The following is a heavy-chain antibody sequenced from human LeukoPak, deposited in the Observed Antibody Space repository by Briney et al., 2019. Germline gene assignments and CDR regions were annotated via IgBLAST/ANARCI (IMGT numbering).Heavy chain of an antibody. CDR3: AKDTQYDFWSGYWDY. CDR2: ISWNSGSI. CDR1: GFTFDDYA. D-gene: IGHD3-3*01. V-gene: IGHV3-9*03. Sequence: GGSLRLSCAASGFTFDDYAMHWVRQAPGKGLEWVSGISWNSGSIGYADSVTGRFTISRDNAKNSLYLQMNSLRAEDMALYYCAKDTQYDFWSGYWDYWGQGTLVTVSS. J-gene: IGHJ4*02.